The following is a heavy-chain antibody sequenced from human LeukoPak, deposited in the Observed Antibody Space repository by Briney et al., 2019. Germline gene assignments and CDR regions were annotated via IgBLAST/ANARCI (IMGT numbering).Heavy chain of an antibody. V-gene: IGHV3-23*01. CDR1: GFTFSSYA. D-gene: IGHD6-13*01. J-gene: IGHJ5*02. CDR2: ISGSGGST. Sequence: GGSLRLSCAASGFTFSSYAMSWVRQAPGKGLEWVSAISGSGGSTYYADSVKGRFTISRDNSKNTLYLQMNSLRAEDTAVYYCAKESHPYSSSFNWFDPWGQGTLVTVSS. CDR3: AKESHPYSSSFNWFDP.